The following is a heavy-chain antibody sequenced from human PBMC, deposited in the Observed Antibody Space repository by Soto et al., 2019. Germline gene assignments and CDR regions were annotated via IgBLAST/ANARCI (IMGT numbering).Heavy chain of an antibody. D-gene: IGHD4-4*01. Sequence: ASVKVSCKASGYTFTSYGISWVRQAPGQGLEWMGWISAYNGNTNYAQKLHGRVTMTTDKSTSTAYMELRSLRSDDTAVYYCASGLGERSIYSNYGNFDYWGQGTLVTVSS. CDR2: ISAYNGNT. V-gene: IGHV1-18*01. J-gene: IGHJ4*02. CDR3: ASGLGERSIYSNYGNFDY. CDR1: GYTFTSYG.